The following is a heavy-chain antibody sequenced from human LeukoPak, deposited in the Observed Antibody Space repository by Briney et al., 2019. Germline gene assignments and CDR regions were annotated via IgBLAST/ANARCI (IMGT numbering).Heavy chain of an antibody. D-gene: IGHD1-26*01. Sequence: GSLRLSCAASGFTFSSHEMNWIRQRPGKGLDWIGSIFYSGSTYYKPSLKSRVTISEDTSKNQLSLRLSSVTAADTAVYYCARLSGSYSMNYYYGMDVWGQGTTVTVSS. CDR1: GFTFSSHE. CDR2: IFYSGST. V-gene: IGHV4-39*01. J-gene: IGHJ6*02. CDR3: ARLSGSYSMNYYYGMDV.